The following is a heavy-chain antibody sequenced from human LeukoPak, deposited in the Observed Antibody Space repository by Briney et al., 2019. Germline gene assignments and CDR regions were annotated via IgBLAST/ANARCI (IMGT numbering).Heavy chain of an antibody. CDR1: GGTFSSYA. D-gene: IGHD2-2*01. J-gene: IGHJ5*02. CDR3: ARDGSADHIVGVPLGFDP. CDR2: IIPIFGTA. Sequence: GASVKVSCKASGGTFSSYAIGWVRQAPGQGLEWMGGIIPIFGTANYAQKFQGRVTITADESTSTAYMELSSLRSEDTAVYYCARDGSADHIVGVPLGFDPWGQGTLVTVSS. V-gene: IGHV1-69*01.